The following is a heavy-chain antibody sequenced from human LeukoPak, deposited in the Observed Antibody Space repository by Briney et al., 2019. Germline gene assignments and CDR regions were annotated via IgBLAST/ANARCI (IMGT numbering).Heavy chain of an antibody. CDR1: GYTFTSYG. CDR3: ARGGSVYSSSWYPFGYYYGMDV. J-gene: IGHJ6*02. Sequence: ASVKVSCKASGYTFTSYGINWVRQATGQGLEWMGWMNPNSGNTGYAQKFQGRVTMTRNTSIGTAYMELSSLRSEDTAVYYCARGGSVYSSSWYPFGYYYGMDVWGQGTTVTVSS. D-gene: IGHD6-13*01. V-gene: IGHV1-8*02. CDR2: MNPNSGNT.